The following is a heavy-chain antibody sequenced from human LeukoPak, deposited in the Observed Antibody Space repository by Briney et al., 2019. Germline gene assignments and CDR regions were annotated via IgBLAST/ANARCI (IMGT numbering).Heavy chain of an antibody. D-gene: IGHD3-10*01. V-gene: IGHV4-39*01. Sequence: SETLSLTCTVSGDSISSRSYYWGWVRQPPGKGLEWIGSIYYSGSTFCNPSLKSRVIISVDTSKKQFSLKLNSATAADTAVYYCARAAHYYGSGSYYYWGQGTLVTVSS. CDR3: ARAAHYYGSGSYYY. CDR1: GDSISSRSYY. CDR2: IYYSGST. J-gene: IGHJ4*02.